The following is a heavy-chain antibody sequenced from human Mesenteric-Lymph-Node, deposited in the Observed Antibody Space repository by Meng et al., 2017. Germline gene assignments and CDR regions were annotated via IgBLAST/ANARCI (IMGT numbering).Heavy chain of an antibody. J-gene: IGHJ3*02. V-gene: IGHV3-23*01. Sequence: GESLKISCAASGFIFSHYAMSWVRQAPGAGLAWVSIISGNGNTYYADSVKGRFTISRDNSKNTLYLQMNSLRAEDTAVYYCAKDEDYVWGSYRTDAFDIWGQGTMVTVSS. D-gene: IGHD3-16*02. CDR3: AKDEDYVWGSYRTDAFDI. CDR1: GFIFSHYA. CDR2: ISGNGNT.